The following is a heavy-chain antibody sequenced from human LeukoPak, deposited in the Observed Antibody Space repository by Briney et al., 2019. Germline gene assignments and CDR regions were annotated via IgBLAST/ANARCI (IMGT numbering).Heavy chain of an antibody. V-gene: IGHV4-31*03. D-gene: IGHD3-16*02. J-gene: IGHJ4*02. CDR3: ARVVDDYVWGSYRYLDY. CDR1: GGSISSGGYY. CDR2: IYYSGST. Sequence: SETLSLTCTVSGGSISSGGYYWSWIRQHPGKGLEWIGYIYYSGSTYYNPSLKSRVTISVDTSKNQFSLKLSSVTAADTAVYYCARVVDDYVWGSYRYLDYWGQGTLVTVSS.